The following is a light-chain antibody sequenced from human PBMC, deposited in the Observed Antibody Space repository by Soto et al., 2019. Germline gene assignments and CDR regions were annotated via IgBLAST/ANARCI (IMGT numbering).Light chain of an antibody. CDR2: GAS. CDR3: QQYFNWPLTWT. Sequence: EVVLTQSPATLSVSAGGTVTLSCRASQSVRTNVAWYQQIPGQAPRLLVYGASTRATGVPARITGSGSGIEFSLTISSLLSEDSAFYYCQQYFNWPLTWTFGPGTKVQIK. J-gene: IGKJ1*01. V-gene: IGKV3-15*01. CDR1: QSVRTN.